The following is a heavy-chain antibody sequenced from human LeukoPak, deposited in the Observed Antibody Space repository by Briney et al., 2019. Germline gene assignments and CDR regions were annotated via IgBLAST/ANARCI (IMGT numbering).Heavy chain of an antibody. CDR1: GFTFSSYS. J-gene: IGHJ3*02. Sequence: TGGSLRLSCAASGFTFSSYSMNWVRQAPGKGLEWVSSISSSSSYIYYADLVKGRFTISRDNAKNSLYLQMNSLRAEDTAVYYCAREPLTDDAFDIWGQGTMVTVSS. CDR2: ISSSSSYI. CDR3: AREPLTDDAFDI. V-gene: IGHV3-21*01.